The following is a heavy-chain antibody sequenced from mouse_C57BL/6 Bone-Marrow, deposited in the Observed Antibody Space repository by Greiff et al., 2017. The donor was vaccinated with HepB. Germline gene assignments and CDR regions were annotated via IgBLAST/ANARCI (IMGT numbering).Heavy chain of an antibody. D-gene: IGHD2-2*01. Sequence: EVQVVESEGGLVQPGSSMKLSCTASGFTFSDYYMAWVRQVPEKGLEWVANINYDGSSTYYLDSLKSRFIISRDNAKNILYLQMSSLKSEDTATYYCARVGLMVTTTYFDYWGQGTTLTVSS. CDR1: GFTFSDYY. J-gene: IGHJ2*01. CDR3: ARVGLMVTTTYFDY. CDR2: INYDGSST. V-gene: IGHV5-16*01.